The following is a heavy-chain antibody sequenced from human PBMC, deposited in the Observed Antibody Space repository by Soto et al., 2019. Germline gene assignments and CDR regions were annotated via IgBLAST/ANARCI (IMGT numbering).Heavy chain of an antibody. CDR3: AIGSTSLGMDV. CDR1: GGSISSGGYY. D-gene: IGHD2-2*01. CDR2: MYYSGST. Sequence: QVQLQESGPGLVKPSQTLSLTCTVSGGSISSGGYYWSWIRQHPGKGLEWIGYMYYSGSTYYHPSLKSRVTISVDTSKNQFSLKLSSVTAADTAVYYCAIGSTSLGMDVWGQGTTVTVSS. J-gene: IGHJ6*02. V-gene: IGHV4-31*03.